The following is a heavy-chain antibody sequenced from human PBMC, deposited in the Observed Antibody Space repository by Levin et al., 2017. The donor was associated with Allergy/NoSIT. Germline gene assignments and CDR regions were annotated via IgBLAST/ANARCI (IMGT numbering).Heavy chain of an antibody. J-gene: IGHJ3*02. CDR3: AHRGGSGPSRYAFDI. V-gene: IGHV2-5*01. CDR1: GFSLSISGVG. D-gene: IGHD3-3*01. CDR2: IYSNDDE. Sequence: KKSGPTLVKPTQTLTLTCTFSGFSLSISGVGVGWIRQPPGKAPEWLALIYSNDDERYRPSLKSRLTITKDTSKNQVVLTMTNMEPVDTATYYCAHRGGSGPSRYAFDIWGQGTMVTVSS.